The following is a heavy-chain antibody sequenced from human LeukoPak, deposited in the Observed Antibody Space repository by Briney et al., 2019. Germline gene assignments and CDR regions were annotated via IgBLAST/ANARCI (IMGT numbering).Heavy chain of an antibody. Sequence: SETLSLTCTVSGGSISSYYWSWIRQPAGKGLEWIGRIYTSGSTNYNPSLKSRVTMSVDTSKNQFSLKLSSVTAADTAVYYCARSTLSAGYSSSEGWFDPWGQGTLVTVSS. V-gene: IGHV4-4*07. CDR2: IYTSGST. D-gene: IGHD6-13*01. CDR1: GGSISSYY. J-gene: IGHJ5*02. CDR3: ARSTLSAGYSSSEGWFDP.